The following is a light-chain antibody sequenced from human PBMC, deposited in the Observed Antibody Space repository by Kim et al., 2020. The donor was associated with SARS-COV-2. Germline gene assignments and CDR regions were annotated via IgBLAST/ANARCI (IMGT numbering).Light chain of an antibody. CDR1: NSNIGKNY. V-gene: IGLV1-51*01. CDR2: DND. Sequence: GPKVTNSDSGSNSNIGKNYVSWYQQLPGTAPKLLIYDNDKRHSGIPDRFSGSKSGTSATLDITGLQTGDEADYYCATWDNSLNGLVFGGGTQLTVL. J-gene: IGLJ2*01. CDR3: ATWDNSLNGLV.